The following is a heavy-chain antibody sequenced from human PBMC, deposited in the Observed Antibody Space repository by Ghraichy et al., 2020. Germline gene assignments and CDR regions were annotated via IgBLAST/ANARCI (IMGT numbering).Heavy chain of an antibody. J-gene: IGHJ6*02. V-gene: IGHV4-30-2*01. CDR3: ARGTTGDYYGMDV. CDR2: IYHSGST. CDR1: GGSISSGGYS. D-gene: IGHD2/OR15-2a*01. Sequence: SETLSLTCAVSGGSISSGGYSWSWIRQPPGKGLEWIGYIYHSGSTYYNPSLKSRVTISVDRSKNQFSLKLSSVTAADTAVYYCARGTTGDYYGMDVWGQGTTVTVSS.